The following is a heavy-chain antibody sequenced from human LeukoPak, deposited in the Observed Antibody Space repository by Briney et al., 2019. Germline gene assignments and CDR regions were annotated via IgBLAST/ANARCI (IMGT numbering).Heavy chain of an antibody. CDR1: GYTFTGYY. V-gene: IGHV1-2*02. CDR2: INPNSGGT. D-gene: IGHD2-2*01. CDR3: ARSRPGYCSSTSCYLFDP. Sequence: GASVKVSCKASGYTFTGYYMHWVRQAPGQGLEWMGWINPNSGGTNYAQKFQGRVTMTRDTSISTAYMELSRLRSDDTAVYYCARSRPGYCSSTSCYLFDPWGQGILVTVSS. J-gene: IGHJ5*02.